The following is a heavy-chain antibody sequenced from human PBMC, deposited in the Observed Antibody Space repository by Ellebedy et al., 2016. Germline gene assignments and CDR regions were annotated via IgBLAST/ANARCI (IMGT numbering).Heavy chain of an antibody. CDR2: IKQDGSEN. CDR1: GFPFSSYW. CDR3: ARERWGITATNTRPFPRQDS. J-gene: IGHJ4*02. V-gene: IGHV3-7*01. D-gene: IGHD4-11*01. Sequence: GGSLRLSCAASGFPFSSYWMSWVRQAPGKGLEWVANIKQDGSENYYMDSVKGRFTISRDDAKNSLYLQMNSLRAEDTAVYYCARERWGITATNTRPFPRQDSWGQGTLVTVSS.